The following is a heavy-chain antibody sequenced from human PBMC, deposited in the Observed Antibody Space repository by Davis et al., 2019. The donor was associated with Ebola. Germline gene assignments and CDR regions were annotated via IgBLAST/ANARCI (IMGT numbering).Heavy chain of an antibody. Sequence: GESLKISCAASGFTFSNYAMSWVRQAPGKGLEWVSIISGSGTSTYYADSVKGRFTISRDNAKNTLYLQMNSLRDEDTGVYYCLRGGDGYGNFDYWGQGTLVTVSS. CDR1: GFTFSNYA. J-gene: IGHJ4*02. CDR3: LRGGDGYGNFDY. V-gene: IGHV3-23*01. D-gene: IGHD4-17*01. CDR2: ISGSGTST.